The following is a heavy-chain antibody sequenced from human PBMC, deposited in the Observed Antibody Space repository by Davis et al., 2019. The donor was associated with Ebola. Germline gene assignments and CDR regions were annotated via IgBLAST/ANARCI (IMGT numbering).Heavy chain of an antibody. CDR1: GFTFSSYW. CDR3: AREGRVFALDY. V-gene: IGHV3-74*01. D-gene: IGHD3-3*01. CDR2: IKTDGSLI. J-gene: IGHJ4*02. Sequence: PGGSLRLSCAASGFTFSSYWMHWVRQVPGKGLVWVSRIKTDGSLIGYEASVQGRFIISRDNAKNTVYLQMNDLRAEDTAVYYCAREGRVFALDYWGQGALVTVSS.